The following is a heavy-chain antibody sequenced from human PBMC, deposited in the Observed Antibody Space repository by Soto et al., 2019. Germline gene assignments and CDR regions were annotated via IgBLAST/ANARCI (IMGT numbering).Heavy chain of an antibody. CDR2: INAGNGNT. Sequence: ASVKVSCKASGYTFTSYAMHWVRQAPGQRLEWMGWINAGNGNTKYSQKFQGRVTITRDTSASTAYVELSSLRSEDTAVYYCARGTGYPLPPVDPWGQGTLVTVSS. D-gene: IGHD3-9*01. CDR3: ARGTGYPLPPVDP. V-gene: IGHV1-3*01. CDR1: GYTFTSYA. J-gene: IGHJ5*02.